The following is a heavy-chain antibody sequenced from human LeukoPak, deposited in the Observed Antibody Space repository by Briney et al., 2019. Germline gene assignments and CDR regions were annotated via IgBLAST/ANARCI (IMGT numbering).Heavy chain of an antibody. CDR1: GGSFSGYY. CDR2: INHSGST. CDR3: ARRIVHYYFDY. J-gene: IGHJ4*02. Sequence: PSETLSLTCAAYGGSFSGYYWSWIRQPPGRGLEWIGEINHSGSTNYNPSLKSRVTISVDTSKNQFSLKLSSVTAADTAVYYCARRIVHYYFDYWGQGTLVTVSS. D-gene: IGHD2/OR15-2a*01. V-gene: IGHV4-34*01.